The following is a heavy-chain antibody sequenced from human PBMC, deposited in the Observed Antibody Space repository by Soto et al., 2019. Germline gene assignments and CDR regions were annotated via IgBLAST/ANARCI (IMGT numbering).Heavy chain of an antibody. V-gene: IGHV5-51*01. D-gene: IGHD3-10*01. J-gene: IGHJ5*02. CDR1: GYGFTSYW. CDR2: IYPGDSDT. CDR3: ARAYGSGSYHPSNWFDP. Sequence: PGESLKISCKGSGYGFTSYWIGWVRQMPGKGLEWMGIIYPGDSDTRYSPSFQGQVTISADKSISTAYLQWSSLKASDTAMYYCARAYGSGSYHPSNWFDPWGQGTLVTVSS.